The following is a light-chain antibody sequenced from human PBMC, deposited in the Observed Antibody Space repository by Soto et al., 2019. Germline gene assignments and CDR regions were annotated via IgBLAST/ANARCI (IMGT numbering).Light chain of an antibody. CDR2: EVT. CDR3: SSYAASNNFYFV. CDR1: SSDVGGYNY. J-gene: IGLJ3*02. Sequence: QSALTQPPSASGSPGQSVTISCTGTSSDVGGYNYVSWYQQYSGRAPKPMIYEVTKRPSGVPDRFSGSKSGNTASLTVSGLQAEDEADYYCSSYAASNNFYFVFGGGTKVTVL. V-gene: IGLV2-8*01.